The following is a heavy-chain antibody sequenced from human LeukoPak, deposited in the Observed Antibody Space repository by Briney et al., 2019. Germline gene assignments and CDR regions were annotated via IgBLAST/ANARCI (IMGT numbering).Heavy chain of an antibody. CDR3: AKDPTSSSALDY. J-gene: IGHJ4*02. CDR1: GFTFDDYA. CDR2: ISSSSSYI. V-gene: IGHV3-21*01. D-gene: IGHD6-6*01. Sequence: PGGSLRLSCAASGFTFDDYAMHWVRQAPGKGLEWVSSISSSSSYIYYADSVKGRFTISRDNAKNLLYLQMNSLRAEDTAVYYCAKDPTSSSALDYWGQGTLVTVSS.